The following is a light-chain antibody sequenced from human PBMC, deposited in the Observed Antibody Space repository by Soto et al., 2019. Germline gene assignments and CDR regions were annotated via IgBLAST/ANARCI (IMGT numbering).Light chain of an antibody. CDR1: QSISSY. J-gene: IGKJ1*01. CDR2: AAS. Sequence: DIQMTQSPSSLSASVGDRVTITCRASQSISSYLNWYQQKPGKAPKLLIYAASSLQSGVPSRFSGSGSGTDFTLTIISLQPEAFATYYCQQSYSPLSCTFGQGTKVEIK. V-gene: IGKV1-39*01. CDR3: QQSYSPLSCT.